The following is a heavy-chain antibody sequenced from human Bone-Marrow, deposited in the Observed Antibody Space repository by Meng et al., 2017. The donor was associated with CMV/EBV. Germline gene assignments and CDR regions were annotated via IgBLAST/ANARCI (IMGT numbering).Heavy chain of an antibody. CDR3: ARDQLVPAATYFHI. Sequence: SETLSLTCTVSGGSVSSGSHYWSWIRQPPWKELEWIGYIYYSGSTQYNPSLKSRVTISVDTSKNQFSLKLSSVTAANTAVYYCARDQLVPAATYFHIWGQGTMVTVSS. CDR1: GGSVSSGSHY. CDR2: IYYSGST. D-gene: IGHD2-2*01. V-gene: IGHV4-61*01. J-gene: IGHJ3*02.